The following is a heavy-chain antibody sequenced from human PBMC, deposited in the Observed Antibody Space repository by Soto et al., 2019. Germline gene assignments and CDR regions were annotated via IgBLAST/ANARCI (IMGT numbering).Heavy chain of an antibody. CDR3: VRRGNYYDSSGYLYYYYGMDV. CDR2: IYYSGST. D-gene: IGHD3-22*01. Sequence: SSETLSLTCTVSGGSISSYYWSWIRQPPGKGLEWIGYIYYSGSTNYDPSLKSRVTISVDTSKNQFSLKLSSVTAADTAVYYCVRRGNYYDSSGYLYYYYGMDVWGQRTTVTVSS. CDR1: GGSISSYY. V-gene: IGHV4-59*01. J-gene: IGHJ6*02.